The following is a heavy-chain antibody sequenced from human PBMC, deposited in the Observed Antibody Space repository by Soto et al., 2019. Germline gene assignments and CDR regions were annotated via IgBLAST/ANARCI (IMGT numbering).Heavy chain of an antibody. V-gene: IGHV3-30-3*01. Sequence: GSLRLSCAASGFTFSSYAMHWVRQAPGKGLEWVAVISYDGSNKYYADSVKGRFTISRDISKNTLYLQMNSLRAEDTAVYYCARDQKGYYDFGQFDYWGQGTLVTVSS. J-gene: IGHJ4*02. CDR3: ARDQKGYYDFGQFDY. D-gene: IGHD3-3*01. CDR2: ISYDGSNK. CDR1: GFTFSSYA.